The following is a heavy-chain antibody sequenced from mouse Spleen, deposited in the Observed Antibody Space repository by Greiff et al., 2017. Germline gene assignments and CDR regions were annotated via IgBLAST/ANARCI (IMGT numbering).Heavy chain of an antibody. CDR3: ARRDDGYLGY. Sequence: EVQLVESGGGLVKPGGSLKLSCAASGFTFSSYAMSWVRQTPEKRLEWVATISSGGSYTYYPDSVKGRFTISRDNAKNTLYLQMSSLRSEDTAMYYCARRDDGYLGYWGQGTTLTVSS. CDR2: ISSGGSYT. J-gene: IGHJ2*01. D-gene: IGHD2-3*01. V-gene: IGHV5-9-3*01. CDR1: GFTFSSYA.